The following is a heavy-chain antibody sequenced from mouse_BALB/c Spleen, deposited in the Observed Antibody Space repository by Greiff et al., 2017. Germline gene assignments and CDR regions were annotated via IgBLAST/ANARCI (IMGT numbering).Heavy chain of an antibody. CDR1: GYTFTSYW. D-gene: IGHD1-2*01. J-gene: IGHJ4*01. Sequence: QVHVKQSGAELARPGASVKLSCKASGYTFTSYWMQWVKQRPGQGLEWIGAIYPGDGDTRYTQKFKGKATLTADKSSSTAYMQLSSLASEDSAVYYCARSLLRLRAMDYWGQGTSVTVSS. CDR2: IYPGDGDT. CDR3: ARSLLRLRAMDY. V-gene: IGHV1-87*01.